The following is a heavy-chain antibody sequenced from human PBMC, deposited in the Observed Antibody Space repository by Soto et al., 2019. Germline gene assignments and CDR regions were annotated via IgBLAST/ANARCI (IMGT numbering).Heavy chain of an antibody. Sequence: GGSLRLSCAASGFTFSDHYMDWVRQAPGKGLEWVGRTRNKANSYTTAYAASVKGRFTISRDDSKNSLYLQMNSLKTEDTAVYYCARSLTFGGVIAHFDYWGQGTLVTVSS. CDR3: ARSLTFGGVIAHFDY. CDR1: GFTFSDHY. V-gene: IGHV3-72*01. J-gene: IGHJ4*02. CDR2: TRNKANSYTT. D-gene: IGHD3-16*02.